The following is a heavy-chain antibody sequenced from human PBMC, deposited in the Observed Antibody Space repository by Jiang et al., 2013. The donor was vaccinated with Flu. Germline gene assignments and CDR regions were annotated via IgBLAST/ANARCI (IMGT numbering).Heavy chain of an antibody. CDR1: GYSFTSYW. V-gene: IGHV5-10-1*01. J-gene: IGHJ5*02. CDR3: ARGAPGTLYDFWSGYYPTGWFDP. Sequence: GAEVKKPGESLRISCKGSGYSFTSYWISWVRQMPGKGPEWMGRIDPSDSYTNYSPSFQGHVTISADKSISTAYLQWSSLKASDTAMYYCARGAPGTLYDFWSGYYPTGWFDPWGQGTLVTVSS. D-gene: IGHD3-3*01. CDR2: IDPSDSYT.